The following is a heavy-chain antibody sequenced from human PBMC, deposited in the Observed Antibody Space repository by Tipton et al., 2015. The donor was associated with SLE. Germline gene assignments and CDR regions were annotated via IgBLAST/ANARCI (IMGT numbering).Heavy chain of an antibody. CDR1: GGSISNSIYY. D-gene: IGHD2-2*01. Sequence: TLSLTCTVSGGSISNSIYYWGWIRQPPGKGLEWIGEINHSGSTNYNPSLKSRVTISVDTSKNQFSLKLSSVTAADTAVYYCARGACSSTSCHYYYYYMDVWGKGTTVTVSS. J-gene: IGHJ6*03. CDR3: ARGACSSTSCHYYYYYMDV. V-gene: IGHV4-39*07. CDR2: INHSGST.